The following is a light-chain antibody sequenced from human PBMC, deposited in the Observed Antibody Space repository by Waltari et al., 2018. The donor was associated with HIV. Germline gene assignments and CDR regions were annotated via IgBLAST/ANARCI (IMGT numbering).Light chain of an antibody. V-gene: IGLV1-44*01. Sequence: QSALTQEASVSGTVGQKVTLSCTGTSHNIGSSAVGWYQQISHGAPKTVMFGNSLPSGFPDRFSCSKSGTTASLTISGLQPEDEADYYCSTWDYSLSAHVFGTGTKVTVL. CDR3: STWDYSLSAHV. CDR1: SHNIGSSA. CDR2: GNS. J-gene: IGLJ1*01.